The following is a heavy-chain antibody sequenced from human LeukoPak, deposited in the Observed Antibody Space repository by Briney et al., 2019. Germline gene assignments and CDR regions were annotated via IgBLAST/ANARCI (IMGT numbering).Heavy chain of an antibody. CDR3: AKGSDRSGSYYLDY. J-gene: IGHJ4*02. Sequence: PGGSLRLSCAASGFTFSSYAMSWVRQAPGKGLEWVSAISGSGGSTYYADSVKGRFTISRDNSKNTLYLQMNSLGVEDTAVYYCAKGSDRSGSYYLDYWGQGTLVTVSS. V-gene: IGHV3-23*01. D-gene: IGHD3-10*01. CDR2: ISGSGGST. CDR1: GFTFSSYA.